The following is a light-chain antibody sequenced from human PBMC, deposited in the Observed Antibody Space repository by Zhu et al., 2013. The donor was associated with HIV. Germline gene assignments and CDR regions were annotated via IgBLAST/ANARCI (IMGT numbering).Light chain of an antibody. Sequence: DIQMTQSPSTLSASAGDRVTITCRASQSVGDSLAWYQQRPGKAPKLLIYKASTLESGVPSRFSGSGSGTEFTLTISSLQPDDFATYYCQPYRTYPGPTFGGGTKVDIK. CDR3: QPYRTYPGPT. CDR2: KAS. CDR1: QSVGDS. V-gene: IGKV1-5*03. J-gene: IGKJ4*01.